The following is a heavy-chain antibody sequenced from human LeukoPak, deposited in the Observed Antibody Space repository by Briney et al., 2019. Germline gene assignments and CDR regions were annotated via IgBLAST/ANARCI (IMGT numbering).Heavy chain of an antibody. CDR2: IKQDGSEK. V-gene: IGHV3-7*01. CDR1: GFTFSSYW. D-gene: IGHD2-2*01. Sequence: GGSLRLSCAASGFTFSSYWMSWVRQAPGKGLDWVANIKQDGSEKYYVDSVKGRFTISRDNAKSSLYLQMNSLRAEDTAVYYCARALDSSSSRYQAFEEWGQGTLVTVSS. J-gene: IGHJ4*02. CDR3: ARALDSSSSRYQAFEE.